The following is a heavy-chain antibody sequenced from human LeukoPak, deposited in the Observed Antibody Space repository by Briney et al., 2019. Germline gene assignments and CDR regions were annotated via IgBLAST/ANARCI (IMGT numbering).Heavy chain of an antibody. J-gene: IGHJ5*02. CDR3: ARDSEGDGYNFDT. D-gene: IGHD5-24*01. Sequence: SETLSLTCTVSGYSISSGYYWGWIRQPPGKGLEWIGSIYHSGSTYYNPSLKSRVTISVDTSKNQFSLKLSSVTAADTAVYYCARDSEGDGYNFDTWGRGTLVTVSS. CDR2: IYHSGST. CDR1: GYSISSGYY. V-gene: IGHV4-38-2*02.